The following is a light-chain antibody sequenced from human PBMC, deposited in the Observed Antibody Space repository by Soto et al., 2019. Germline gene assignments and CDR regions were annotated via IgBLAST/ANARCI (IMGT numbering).Light chain of an antibody. V-gene: IGKV3-20*01. CDR1: QSVSSSY. J-gene: IGKJ1*01. CDR3: QQWRT. CDR2: GAS. Sequence: EIVLTQSPGTLSLSPGERATLSCRASQSVSSSYLARYQQKPGQAPRLLIYGASSRATGIPDSFSGSGSGTDFTLTISRLEPEDFGVYYCQQWRTFGQETKVEIK.